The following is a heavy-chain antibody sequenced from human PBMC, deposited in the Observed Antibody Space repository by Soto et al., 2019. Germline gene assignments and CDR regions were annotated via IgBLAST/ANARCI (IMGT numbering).Heavy chain of an antibody. CDR3: AKGGWVQVRWYLDS. J-gene: IGHJ5*01. CDR2: ISNDGSSQ. Sequence: DLVESGGGVVQPGRSLRLSCAASGFAFNTYAMHWVRQAPGKGLEWVAVISNDGSSQYFADSVKGRFTISRDNSENTLSLHMNSLRPEDTAVYYCAKGGWVQVRWYLDSWGHGTLVTVSS. CDR1: GFAFNTYA. D-gene: IGHD2-15*01. V-gene: IGHV3-30-3*01.